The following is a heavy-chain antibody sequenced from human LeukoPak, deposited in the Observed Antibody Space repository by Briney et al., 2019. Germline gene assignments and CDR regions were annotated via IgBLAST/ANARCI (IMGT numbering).Heavy chain of an antibody. V-gene: IGHV3-7*01. D-gene: IGHD6-13*01. CDR2: IKQDGSEK. J-gene: IGHJ6*02. CDR3: ARDPYSSSWYLDYYYYGMDV. Sequence: GGSLRLSCAASGFTFSSYWMSWVRQAPGKGLEWVANIKQDGSEKYYVDSVKGRFTISRDNAKNSLYLQMNSLRAEDTAVYYCARDPYSSSWYLDYYYYGMDVWGQGTTVTVS. CDR1: GFTFSSYW.